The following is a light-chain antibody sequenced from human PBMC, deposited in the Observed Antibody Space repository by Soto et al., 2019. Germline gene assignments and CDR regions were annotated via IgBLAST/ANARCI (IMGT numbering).Light chain of an antibody. Sequence: DIHMTHTHSSLSASLGYIVTITCRSSQDINNYLDWYQVKPGKAPKLLIYDATNLETGVPSRFSGSGSRTDFSFTISSLQPEDVAIYYCHQYDNLPPTFGQGTRLEI. V-gene: IGKV1-33*01. CDR2: DAT. CDR1: QDINNY. J-gene: IGKJ5*01. CDR3: HQYDNLPPT.